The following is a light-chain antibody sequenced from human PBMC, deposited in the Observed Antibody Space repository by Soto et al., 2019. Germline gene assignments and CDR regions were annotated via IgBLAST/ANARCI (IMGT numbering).Light chain of an antibody. CDR1: QSVSNNY. J-gene: IGKJ1*01. CDR2: GAS. CDR3: QQYGSSPTWT. V-gene: IGKV3-20*01. Sequence: ESVLTQSPGTLSLSPGERATLSCRASQSVSNNYLAWYQQKPGQAPRLLIYGASTRATGIPDRFSGSGSGTDFTLTISRLGPEDSAVYYCQQYGSSPTWTFGQGTKVDIK.